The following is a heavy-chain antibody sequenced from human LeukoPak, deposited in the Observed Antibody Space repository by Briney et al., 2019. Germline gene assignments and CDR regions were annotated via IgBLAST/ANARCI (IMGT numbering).Heavy chain of an antibody. CDR3: ARATRGYGGNLWFDP. V-gene: IGHV1-8*01. J-gene: IGHJ5*02. D-gene: IGHD4-23*01. CDR2: MNPNSGNT. Sequence: ASVTVSFKASGYTFTSYDINWVRQATGQGLEWMGWMNPNSGNTGYAQKFQGRVTMTRNTSISTAYMELSSLRSEDTAVYYCARATRGYGGNLWFDPWGQGTLVTVSS. CDR1: GYTFTSYD.